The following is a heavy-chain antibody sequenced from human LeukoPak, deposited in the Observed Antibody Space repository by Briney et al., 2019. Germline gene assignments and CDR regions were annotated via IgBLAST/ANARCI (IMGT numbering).Heavy chain of an antibody. CDR3: ADAYDSSGYLGY. Sequence: SVKVSCKTSGYRFNGYHIHWVRQAPGQGLEWMGRIIPILGIANYAQKFQGRVTITADKSTSTAYMELSSLRSEDTAVYYCADAYDSSGYLGYWGQGTLVTVSS. V-gene: IGHV1-69*02. D-gene: IGHD3-22*01. CDR2: IIPILGIA. J-gene: IGHJ4*02. CDR1: GYRFNGYH.